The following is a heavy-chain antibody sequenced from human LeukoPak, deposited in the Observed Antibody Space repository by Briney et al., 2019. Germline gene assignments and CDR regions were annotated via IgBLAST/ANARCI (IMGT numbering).Heavy chain of an antibody. CDR2: ISYDGSNK. CDR1: GFTFSSYS. D-gene: IGHD6-19*01. V-gene: IGHV3-30*03. CDR3: AREWGSGWPPDY. J-gene: IGHJ4*02. Sequence: GGSLRLSCAASGFTFSSYSMNWVRQAPGKGLEWVAVISYDGSNKYYADSVKGRFTISRDNSKNTLYLQMNSLRAEDTAVYYCAREWGSGWPPDYWGQGTLVTVSS.